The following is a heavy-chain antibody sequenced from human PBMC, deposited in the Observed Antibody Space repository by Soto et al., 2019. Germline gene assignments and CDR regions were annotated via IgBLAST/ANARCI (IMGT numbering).Heavy chain of an antibody. D-gene: IGHD3-22*01. CDR1: GFTFSNAW. Sequence: GGSLRLSCAASGFTFSNAWMSWVRQAPGKGLEWVGRIKSKTDGGTTDYAAPVKGRFTISRDDSKNTLYLQMNSLKTEDTAVYYCGSSGYPTGLYYWGQGTLVTVSS. J-gene: IGHJ4*02. CDR3: GSSGYPTGLYY. CDR2: IKSKTDGGTT. V-gene: IGHV3-15*01.